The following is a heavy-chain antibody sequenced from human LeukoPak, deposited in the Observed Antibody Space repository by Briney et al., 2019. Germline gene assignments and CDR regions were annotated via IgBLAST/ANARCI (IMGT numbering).Heavy chain of an antibody. CDR2: IYGGGST. Sequence: PGGSLRLSCAASGFTVNNNYMSWVRQAPGKGLEWVSVIYGGGSTYYADSVKGRFTIYRDNSRNTLYLQMNILRGEDTAVYYCARDRGEPWYYYYAMDVWGQGTTVTVSS. J-gene: IGHJ6*02. CDR3: ARDRGEPWYYYYAMDV. CDR1: GFTVNNNY. V-gene: IGHV3-53*01.